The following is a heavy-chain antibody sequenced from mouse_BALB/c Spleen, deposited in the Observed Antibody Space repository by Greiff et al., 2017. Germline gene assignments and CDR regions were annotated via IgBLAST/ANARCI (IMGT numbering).Heavy chain of an antibody. D-gene: IGHD4-1*01. Sequence: EVQLQQSGAELVKPGASVKLSCTASGFNIKDTYMHWVKQRPEQGLEWIGRIDPANGNTKYDPKFQGKATITADTSSNTAYLQLSSLTSEDTAVYYCAGTGTGYAMDYWGQGTSVTVSS. CDR1: GFNIKDTY. J-gene: IGHJ4*01. V-gene: IGHV14-3*02. CDR2: IDPANGNT. CDR3: AGTGTGYAMDY.